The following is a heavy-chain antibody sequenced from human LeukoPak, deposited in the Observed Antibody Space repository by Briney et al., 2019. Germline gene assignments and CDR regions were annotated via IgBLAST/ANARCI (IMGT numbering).Heavy chain of an antibody. CDR2: IYHSGST. CDR1: GYSISSGYY. D-gene: IGHD6-19*01. J-gene: IGHJ6*03. V-gene: IGHV4-38-2*02. Sequence: SETLSLTCTVSGYSISSGYYWGWIRQPPGKGLEWIGSIYHSGSTYYNTSLKSRVTISVDTSKNQFSLKLSSVTAADTAVYYCARGSGSGWYFDANYYYYMDVWGKGTTVTVSS. CDR3: ARGSGSGWYFDANYYYYMDV.